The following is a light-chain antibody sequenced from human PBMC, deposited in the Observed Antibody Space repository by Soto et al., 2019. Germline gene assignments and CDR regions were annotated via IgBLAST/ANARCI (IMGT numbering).Light chain of an antibody. J-gene: IGKJ1*01. CDR1: QSISSY. CDR2: AAS. V-gene: IGKV1-39*01. Sequence: DIQMTQSPSSLYASVGDRVTITCRASQSISSYLNWYQQKPGKAPKLLIYAASSLQSGVPSRFSGSGSGTDFTLTISSRQPEDCATYYCQQSYSTRWTFGQGTKVEIK. CDR3: QQSYSTRWT.